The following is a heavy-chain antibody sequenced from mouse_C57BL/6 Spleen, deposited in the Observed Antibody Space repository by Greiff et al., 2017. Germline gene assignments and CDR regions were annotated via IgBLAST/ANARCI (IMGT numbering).Heavy chain of an antibody. J-gene: IGHJ4*01. CDR2: IDPETGGT. Sequence: QVQLQQSGAELVRPGASVTLSCKASGYTFTDYEMHWVKQTPVHGLEWIGAIDPETGGTAYNQKFKGKAILTADKSSSTAYMELRSLTSEESAVYYCTRDYSNFLYYAMGNRGEKDSVTVSS. D-gene: IGHD2-5*01. V-gene: IGHV1-15*01. CDR1: GYTFTDYE. CDR3: TRDYSNFLYYAMGN.